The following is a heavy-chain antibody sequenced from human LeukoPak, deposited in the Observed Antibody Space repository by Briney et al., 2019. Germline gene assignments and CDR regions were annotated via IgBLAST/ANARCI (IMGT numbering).Heavy chain of an antibody. J-gene: IGHJ4*02. Sequence: GGSLRLSCAASGVTFSSYSMNWVRQAPGKGLEWVSSISSSSYIYYADSVKGRFTISRHNAKNSLYLQMNNLRAEDTAVYYCARDPHRSALVVVAETRPDYWGPGTLVTVSS. D-gene: IGHD2-15*01. CDR1: GVTFSSYS. CDR2: ISSSSYI. CDR3: ARDPHRSALVVVAETRPDY. V-gene: IGHV3-21*01.